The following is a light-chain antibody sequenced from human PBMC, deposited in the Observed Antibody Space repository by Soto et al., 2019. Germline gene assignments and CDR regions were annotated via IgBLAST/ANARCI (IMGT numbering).Light chain of an antibody. CDR2: DAS. Sequence: DIQMTQSPSTLSASVGDRFTITCLASQSIGRWLAWYQQKPGTAPKLLIYDASTLKSGVPSRFSGSGSGTEFTLTISSLQPDDFATYYCQQYNSYSGTFGQGTKVE. J-gene: IGKJ1*01. CDR3: QQYNSYSGT. V-gene: IGKV1-5*01. CDR1: QSIGRW.